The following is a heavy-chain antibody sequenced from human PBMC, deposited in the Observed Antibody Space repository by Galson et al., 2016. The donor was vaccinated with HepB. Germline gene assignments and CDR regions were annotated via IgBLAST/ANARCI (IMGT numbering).Heavy chain of an antibody. V-gene: IGHV5-51*01. CDR3: ARQGDDYGLAY. J-gene: IGHJ4*02. D-gene: IGHD4-17*01. CDR2: IFPRDFET. Sequence: QSGAEVKKPGESLKISCKGSGYIFNSYWIGWVRQMPGKGLEWMGIIFPRDFETRYSPSFQGRVTISADMSLSTAYLQWNSLKVSDTAIYYCARQGDDYGLAYWGQGALVTVSS. CDR1: GYIFNSYW.